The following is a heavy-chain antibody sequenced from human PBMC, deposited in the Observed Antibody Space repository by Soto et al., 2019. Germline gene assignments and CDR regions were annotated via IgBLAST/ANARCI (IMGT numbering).Heavy chain of an antibody. CDR1: GFTFSSYA. J-gene: IGHJ4*02. V-gene: IGHV3-23*01. CDR2: ISGSGGST. CDR3: AKDASDYILTGWNY. D-gene: IGHD3-9*01. Sequence: GGSLRLSCAASGFTFSSYAMSWVRQAPGKGLEWVSAISGSGGSTYYADPVKGRFTISRDNSKNTLYLQMNSLRAEDTAVYYCAKDASDYILTGWNYWGQGTLVTVSS.